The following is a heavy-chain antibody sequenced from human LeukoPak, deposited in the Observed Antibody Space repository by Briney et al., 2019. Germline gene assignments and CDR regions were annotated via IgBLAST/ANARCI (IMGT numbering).Heavy chain of an antibody. V-gene: IGHV4-39*01. D-gene: IGHD1-26*01. CDR1: GGSLSSSTYY. J-gene: IGHJ5*02. CDR2: IYYSGRT. Sequence: KPSETLSHTHTVSGGSLSSSTYYWGWIRQPPGEGLACIGCIYYSGRTYYNPSLKSRVPISVDTSKHHLSLKLSSVTAADTAGYYCASQQVGATPGWFEPWGQRTLVSVSS. CDR3: ASQQVGATPGWFEP.